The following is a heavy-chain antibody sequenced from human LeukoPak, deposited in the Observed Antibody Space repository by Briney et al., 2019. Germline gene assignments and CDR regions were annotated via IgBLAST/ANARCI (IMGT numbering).Heavy chain of an antibody. D-gene: IGHD2-15*01. CDR2: ISSTSSYI. V-gene: IGHV3-21*01. CDR1: GFTFSDYS. J-gene: IGHJ3*02. Sequence: KAGGSLRLSCAASGFTFSDYSVNWVRQAPGKGLEWVSSISSTSSYIFYADSVKGRFTISRDNAKNSLYLQMNSLRAEDTAVYYCARDLLTVYCNGGSCYSGVGDTFDIWGPGTMVTVSS. CDR3: ARDLLTVYCNGGSCYSGVGDTFDI.